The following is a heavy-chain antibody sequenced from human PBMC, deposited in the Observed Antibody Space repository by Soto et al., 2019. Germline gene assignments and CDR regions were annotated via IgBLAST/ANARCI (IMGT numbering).Heavy chain of an antibody. J-gene: IGHJ4*02. CDR1: GGSIDNYY. V-gene: IGHV4-59*03. Sequence: SETLSLTCTVSGGSIDNYYWSWIRQPPGKGLEWIGYIYHTGSTDYNPSLKSRVTISVATSRQQFSLHLTSVTAADTAVYYCATTVDTATCFDYWGQGALVTVS. CDR3: ATTVDTATCFDY. D-gene: IGHD5-18*01. CDR2: IYHTGST.